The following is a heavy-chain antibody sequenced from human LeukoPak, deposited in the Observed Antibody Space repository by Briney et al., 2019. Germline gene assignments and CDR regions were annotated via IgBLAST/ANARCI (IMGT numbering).Heavy chain of an antibody. CDR3: ARNRGSYASDY. D-gene: IGHD1-26*01. V-gene: IGHV4-34*01. CDR1: GGSFSGYY. Sequence: SETLSLTCAVYGGSFSGYYWSWIRQPPGKGLEWIGEINHSGSTNYNPSLKSRVTISVGTSKNQFSLKLSSVTAADTAVYYCARNRGSYASDYWGQGTLVTVSS. CDR2: INHSGST. J-gene: IGHJ4*02.